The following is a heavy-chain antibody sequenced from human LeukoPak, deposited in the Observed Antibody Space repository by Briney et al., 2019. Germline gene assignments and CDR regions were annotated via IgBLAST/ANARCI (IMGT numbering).Heavy chain of an antibody. CDR3: ARDRLGPTASFDH. D-gene: IGHD1-26*01. J-gene: IGHJ4*02. CDR2: IGSFGTTI. CDR1: GFAFGDYY. V-gene: IGHV3-11*01. Sequence: GGSLRLSCAASGFAFGDYYVSWIRQAPGKGLEWVSYIGSFGTTIYYADSVKGRFTVSRDNAKNSLYLQMNSLRVEDTAVYYCARDRLGPTASFDHWGQGTLVTVSS.